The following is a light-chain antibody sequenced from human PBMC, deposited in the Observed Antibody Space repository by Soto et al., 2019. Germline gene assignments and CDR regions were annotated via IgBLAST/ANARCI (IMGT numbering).Light chain of an antibody. J-gene: IGKJ4*01. V-gene: IGKV1-9*01. CDR3: PQVESSPST. Sequence: SQLTQTPSSLSSSVGDRVTITCRASQGTSSFLGWYQQKPGKAPKLLIYAAPSLQSGVPSRFSGSGFGTAFTLTITRMQTEDFATYYCPQVESSPSTFGVGTKV. CDR1: QGTSSF. CDR2: AAP.